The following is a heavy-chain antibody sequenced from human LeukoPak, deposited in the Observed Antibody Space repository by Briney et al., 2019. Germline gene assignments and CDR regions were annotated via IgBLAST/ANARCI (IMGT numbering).Heavy chain of an antibody. CDR1: GGSISNYY. D-gene: IGHD6-19*01. CDR3: ASLSSGWYIDY. J-gene: IGHJ4*02. V-gene: IGHV4-59*01. CDR2: IYYSGST. Sequence: SETLSLTCTVSGGSISNYYWSWVRQPPGKGLEWIGYIYYSGSTNYNPSLKSRVTISVDTSKNQFSLKLSSVTAADTAVYYCASLSSGWYIDYWGQGTLVTVSS.